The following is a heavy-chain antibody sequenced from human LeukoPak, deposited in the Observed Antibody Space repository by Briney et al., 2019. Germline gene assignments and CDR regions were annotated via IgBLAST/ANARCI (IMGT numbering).Heavy chain of an antibody. CDR2: ITGNSGST. J-gene: IGHJ3*02. CDR3: AKGNWGNAFDI. Sequence: PGGSLRLSCAASGFIFDDYTIHWVRQPPGKGLEWVSGITGNSGSTDYADSVRGRFTIFRDNAKNSLYLQMSTLREDDTALYYCAKGNWGNAFDIWGQGTMVTVSS. D-gene: IGHD7-27*01. V-gene: IGHV3-9*01. CDR1: GFIFDDYT.